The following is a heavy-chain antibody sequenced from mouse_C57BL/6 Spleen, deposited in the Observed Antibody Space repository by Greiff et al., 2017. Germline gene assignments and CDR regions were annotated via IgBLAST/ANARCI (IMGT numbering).Heavy chain of an antibody. D-gene: IGHD2-4*01. CDR3: ARADYDGFAY. J-gene: IGHJ3*01. CDR1: GYSITSGYD. Sequence: EVQVVESGPGMVKPSQSLSLTCTVTGYSITSGYDWHWLRHFPGNKLEWMGYISYSGSTNYNPSLKSQISITHDTSKNHFFLKLNSVTTEDTATYYCARADYDGFAYWGQGTLVTVSA. V-gene: IGHV3-1*01. CDR2: ISYSGST.